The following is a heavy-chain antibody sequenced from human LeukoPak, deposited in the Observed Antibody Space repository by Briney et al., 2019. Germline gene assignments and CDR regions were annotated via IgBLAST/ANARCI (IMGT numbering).Heavy chain of an antibody. V-gene: IGHV3-23*01. D-gene: IGHD6-19*01. J-gene: IGHJ4*02. CDR2: ISGSGGST. Sequence: PGGSLRLSCAASGFTFSSYAMSWVRQAPGKGLEWVSAISGSGGSTYYADSVKGRFTISRDNSKNTLYLQMNSLRAEDTAVYYCAEATSGWYYFDYWGQGTLVTVSS. CDR1: GFTFSSYA. CDR3: AEATSGWYYFDY.